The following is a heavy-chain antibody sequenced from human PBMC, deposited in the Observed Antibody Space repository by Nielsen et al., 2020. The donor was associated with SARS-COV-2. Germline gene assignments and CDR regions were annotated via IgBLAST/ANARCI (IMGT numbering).Heavy chain of an antibody. CDR3: ARVGGSYDWGAFDI. Sequence: GGSLRLSCAASGFTFSSYAMNWVRQAPGKGLEWVAVRSYDGSNKYYADSVKGRFTISRDNSKNTLYLQMNSLRAEDTAVYYCARVGGSYDWGAFDIWGQGTMVTVSS. J-gene: IGHJ3*02. CDR2: RSYDGSNK. CDR1: GFTFSSYA. V-gene: IGHV3-30-3*01. D-gene: IGHD1-26*01.